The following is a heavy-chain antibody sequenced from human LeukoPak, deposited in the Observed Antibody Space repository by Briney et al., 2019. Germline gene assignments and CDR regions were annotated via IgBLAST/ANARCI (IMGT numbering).Heavy chain of an antibody. D-gene: IGHD6-19*01. CDR3: ARARVAVAGTGGDYFDY. J-gene: IGHJ4*02. Sequence: GGSLRLSCAASGFTFSSYWMHWVRQAPGKGLVWVSRTNEDASTTNYADSVKGRFTISRDNAKNTLYLQMNSLRAEDTAVYYCARARVAVAGTGGDYFDYWGQGTLVTVSS. V-gene: IGHV3-74*01. CDR1: GFTFSSYW. CDR2: TNEDASTT.